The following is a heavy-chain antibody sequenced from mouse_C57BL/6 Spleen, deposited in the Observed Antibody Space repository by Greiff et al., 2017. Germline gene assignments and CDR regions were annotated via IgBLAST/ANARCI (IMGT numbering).Heavy chain of an antibody. J-gene: IGHJ2*01. Sequence: VQLQQSGAELVKPGASVKMSCKASGYTFTSYWITWVKQRTGQGLEWIGDIYPGSGSTNYNEKFKSKATLTVDTSYSTAYMQLSHLTSEDSAVYYCARPGDLRGGDYWGQGTTLAVSS. V-gene: IGHV1-55*01. CDR2: IYPGSGST. CDR1: GYTFTSYW. CDR3: ARPGDLRGGDY.